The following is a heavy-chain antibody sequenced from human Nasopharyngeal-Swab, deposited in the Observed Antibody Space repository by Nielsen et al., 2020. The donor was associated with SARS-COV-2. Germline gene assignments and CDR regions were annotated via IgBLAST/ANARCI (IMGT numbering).Heavy chain of an antibody. D-gene: IGHD3-10*01. J-gene: IGHJ6*02. CDR3: ARERSGSYWYYYYYGMDV. CDR1: GFTFSSYA. CDR2: ISGSGGST. V-gene: IGHV3-23*01. Sequence: GGSLRLSCAASGFTFSSYAMSWVRQAPGKGLEWVSAISGSGGSTYYADSVKGRFTISRDNSKNTLYLQMNSLRAEDTAVYYCARERSGSYWYYYYYGMDVWGQGTTVTVSS.